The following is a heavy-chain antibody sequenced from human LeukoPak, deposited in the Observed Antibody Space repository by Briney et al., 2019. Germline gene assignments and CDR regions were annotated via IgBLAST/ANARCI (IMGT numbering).Heavy chain of an antibody. J-gene: IGHJ6*03. CDR1: GGSISSYS. CDR3: TREDGGEQLVQGYYYYMDV. CDR2: IYYSGST. Sequence: PSETLSLTCTVSGGSISSYSWSWIRQPPGKGLEWIGYIYYSGSTNYNPSLKSRVTISVDTSKNQFSLKLSSVTAADTAVYYCTREDGGEQLVQGYYYYMDVWGKGTTVTVSS. V-gene: IGHV4-59*01. D-gene: IGHD6-13*01.